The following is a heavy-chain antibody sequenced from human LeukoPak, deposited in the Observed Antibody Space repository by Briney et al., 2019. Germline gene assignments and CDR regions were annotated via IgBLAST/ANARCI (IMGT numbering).Heavy chain of an antibody. CDR2: FFYSGST. CDR3: ARQLGTVTTTSFDY. CDR1: GGSISSSTYY. D-gene: IGHD4-17*01. J-gene: IGHJ4*02. Sequence: SETLSLTCSVSGGSISSSTYYWGWLRQPPGRGLEWIGSFFYSGSTYYNPSLKSRVTISVDTSKNQFSLKLNSVTAADTAVYYCARQLGTVTTTSFDYRGQGTLVTVSS. V-gene: IGHV4-39*01.